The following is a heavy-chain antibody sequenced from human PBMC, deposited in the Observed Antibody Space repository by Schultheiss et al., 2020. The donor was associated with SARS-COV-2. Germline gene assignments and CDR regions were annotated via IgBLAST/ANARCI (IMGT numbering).Heavy chain of an antibody. CDR3: ARDFDWLYFDY. V-gene: IGHV3-30*16. Sequence: GSLRLSCAASIFNFKNYAFHWVRQAPGKGLEWVAVIAYDGSKQYYADSVKGRFTISRDNSKNMVFLQMDRLTIEDTALYFCARDFDWLYFDYWGQGSLVTVSS. J-gene: IGHJ4*02. CDR1: IFNFKNYA. CDR2: IAYDGSKQ. D-gene: IGHD3-9*01.